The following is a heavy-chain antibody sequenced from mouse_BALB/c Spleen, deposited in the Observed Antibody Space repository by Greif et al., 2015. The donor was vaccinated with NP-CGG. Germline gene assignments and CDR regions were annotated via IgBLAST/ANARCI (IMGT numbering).Heavy chain of an antibody. CDR2: ISSGSSTI. CDR3: ARQALYGNLDY. Sequence: EVMLVESGGGLVQPGGSRKLSCAASGFTFSSFGMHWVRQAPEKGLEWVAYISSGSSTIYYADTVKGRFTISRDNPKNTLFLQMTSLRPEDTAMYYCARQALYGNLDYWGQGTTLTVSS. CDR1: GFTFSSFG. J-gene: IGHJ2*01. V-gene: IGHV5-17*02. D-gene: IGHD2-10*02.